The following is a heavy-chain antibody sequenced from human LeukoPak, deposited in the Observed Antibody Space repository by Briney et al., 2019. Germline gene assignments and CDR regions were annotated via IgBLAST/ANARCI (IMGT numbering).Heavy chain of an antibody. V-gene: IGHV3-23*01. D-gene: IGHD4-23*01. CDR3: ARGHDYGGNDAFDI. CDR2: ITGSGGDT. Sequence: SGGSLRLSCAASGFTFSNYAMSWVRQAPGEGLEWVSAITGSGGDTYHAESVKGRFTVSRDNSKNTLFLQMDSLRAEDTAVYYCARGHDYGGNDAFDIWGQGTMVTVSS. J-gene: IGHJ3*02. CDR1: GFTFSNYA.